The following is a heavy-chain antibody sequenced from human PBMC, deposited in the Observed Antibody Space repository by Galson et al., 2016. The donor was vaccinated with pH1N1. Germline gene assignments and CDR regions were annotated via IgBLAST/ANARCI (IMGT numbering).Heavy chain of an antibody. CDR1: GGSFRGYY. J-gene: IGHJ6*02. CDR3: ARGYREKLGAGISYYLSMDD. V-gene: IGHV4-34*01. D-gene: IGHD6-19*01. CDR2: INHGERT. Sequence: SETLSLTCAVYGGSFRGYYWSWIRQPPGKGLEWIGEINHGERTNYNPSLEGRVALSLAMSKNQFSLKLKSVTAADTAVYYCARGYREKLGAGISYYLSMDDWGPGTTVTVSS.